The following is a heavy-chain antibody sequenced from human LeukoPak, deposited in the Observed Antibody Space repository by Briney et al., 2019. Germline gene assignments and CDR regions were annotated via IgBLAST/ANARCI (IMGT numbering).Heavy chain of an antibody. CDR3: AREFTF. V-gene: IGHV4-61*02. CDR1: GDSTRSSSYY. CDR2: IYASGTT. J-gene: IGHJ4*02. D-gene: IGHD3-16*01. Sequence: ASQTLSLTCTVSGDSTRSSSYYWRWIRQPAGTGLEWIGRIYASGTTNYNPSLKSRFTISVDTSKNQFSLNLSSVSAADTAVYYCAREFTFWGQGILVTVSS.